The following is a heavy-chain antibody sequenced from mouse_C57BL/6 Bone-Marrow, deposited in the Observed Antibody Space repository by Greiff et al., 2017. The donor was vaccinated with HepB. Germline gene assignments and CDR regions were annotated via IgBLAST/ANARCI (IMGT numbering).Heavy chain of an antibody. CDR1: GFNIKDDY. Sequence: VHVKQSGAELVRPGASVKLSCTASGFNIKDDYMHWVKQRPEQGLEWIGWIDPENGDTESASKFQGKATITADTSSNPAYLQLSSLTSEDTAVYYCTFYDAPWCAYWGQGTLVTVSA. D-gene: IGHD2-3*01. J-gene: IGHJ3*01. CDR2: IDPENGDT. V-gene: IGHV14-4*01. CDR3: TFYDAPWCAY.